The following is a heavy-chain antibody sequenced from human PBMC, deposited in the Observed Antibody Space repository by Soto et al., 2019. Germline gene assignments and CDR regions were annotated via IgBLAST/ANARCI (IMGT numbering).Heavy chain of an antibody. V-gene: IGHV3-30*04. CDR3: AKEGPYDSSGYRNDAFDI. CDR1: GFTFSSYA. CDR2: ISYDGSNK. Sequence: PGGSLRLSCAASGFTFSSYAMHWVRQAPGKGLEWVAVISYDGSNKYYADSVKGRFTISRDNSKNTLYLQMNSLRAEDTAVYYCAKEGPYDSSGYRNDAFDIWGQGTMVTVSS. J-gene: IGHJ3*02. D-gene: IGHD3-22*01.